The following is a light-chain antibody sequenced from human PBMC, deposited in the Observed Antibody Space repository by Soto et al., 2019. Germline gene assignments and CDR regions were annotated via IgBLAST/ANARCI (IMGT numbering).Light chain of an antibody. J-gene: IGKJ3*01. CDR3: QQYGSSYT. Sequence: EIVLTQSPGTLSLSPGERATLSCRASQSVSSRYLAWYQQTPGQAPRLLIYDASYRAPGIPDRFSGSGSGTDFTLTISRLEPEDFAFYYCQQYGSSYTFGPGTKVDIK. CDR2: DAS. V-gene: IGKV3-20*01. CDR1: QSVSSRY.